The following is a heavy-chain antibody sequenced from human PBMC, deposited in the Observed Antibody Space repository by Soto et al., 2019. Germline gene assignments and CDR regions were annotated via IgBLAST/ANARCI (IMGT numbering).Heavy chain of an antibody. CDR2: ISGSGAIT. J-gene: IGHJ4*02. CDR3: AKDRQFRSYYESAGHYNN. CDR1: GFTFKNYD. Sequence: EVQLLASGGGLVQPGGSLRLSCVASGFTFKNYDMRWVRQAPGKGLEWVSGISGSGAITYYADSVRGRFTISRDNSKNTLYLQLNSLRAEDTAIYYCAKDRQFRSYYESAGHYNNWGQGTLVTVSS. V-gene: IGHV3-23*01. D-gene: IGHD3-10*01.